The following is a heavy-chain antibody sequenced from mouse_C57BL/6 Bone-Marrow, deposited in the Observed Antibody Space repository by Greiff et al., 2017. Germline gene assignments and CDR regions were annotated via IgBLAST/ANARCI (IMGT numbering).Heavy chain of an antibody. CDR2: IWSGGST. CDR1: GFSLTSYG. Sequence: VQLVESGPGLVQPSQSLSITCTVSGFSLTSYGVHWVRQSPGKGLEWLGVIWSGGSTDYNAAFISRLSISKDNSKSQVVFKMNSLQADDTAIYYCARETDYAFDYWGQGTTLTVSS. CDR3: ARETDYAFDY. V-gene: IGHV2-2*01. J-gene: IGHJ2*01. D-gene: IGHD2-4*01.